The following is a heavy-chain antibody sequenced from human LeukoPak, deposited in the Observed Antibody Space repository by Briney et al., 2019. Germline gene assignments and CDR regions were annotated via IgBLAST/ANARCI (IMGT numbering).Heavy chain of an antibody. J-gene: IGHJ4*02. CDR2: IIPILGIA. V-gene: IGHV1-69*04. D-gene: IGHD4-23*01. Sequence: GASVKVSCKASGGTFSSYAISWVRQAPGQGLEWMGRIIPILGIANYAQKFQGRVTITADKSTSTAYMELSSLRSEDTAVYYCARVDRAVDYGGNTNGPGWGQGTLVTVSS. CDR3: ARVDRAVDYGGNTNGPG. CDR1: GGTFSSYA.